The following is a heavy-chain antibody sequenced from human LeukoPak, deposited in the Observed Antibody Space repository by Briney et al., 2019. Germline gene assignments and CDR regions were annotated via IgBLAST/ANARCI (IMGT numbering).Heavy chain of an antibody. CDR1: GGSFSGYY. V-gene: IGHV4-34*01. D-gene: IGHD3-10*01. J-gene: IGHJ6*03. CDR2: INHSGST. CDR3: ARHVPNMVRGVIITKDYMDV. Sequence: SETLSLTCAVYGGSFSGYYWSWIRQPPGKGLEWIGEINHSGSTNYNPSLKSRVTISVDTSKNQFSLKLSSVTAADTAVYYCARHVPNMVRGVIITKDYMDVWGKGTTVTISS.